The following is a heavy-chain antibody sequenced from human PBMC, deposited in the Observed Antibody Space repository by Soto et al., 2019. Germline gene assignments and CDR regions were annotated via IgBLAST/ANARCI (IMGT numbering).Heavy chain of an antibody. J-gene: IGHJ4*02. Sequence: SETLSLTCAVYGGSFSGYYWSWIRQPPGKGLEWIGNINHSGSTNYNPSLKSRVTISVDTSKNQFSLKLSSVTAADTAVYYCARYLMITFGGVIANFDYWGQGTLVTVSS. V-gene: IGHV4-34*01. CDR3: ARYLMITFGGVIANFDY. CDR2: INHSGST. D-gene: IGHD3-16*02. CDR1: GGSFSGYY.